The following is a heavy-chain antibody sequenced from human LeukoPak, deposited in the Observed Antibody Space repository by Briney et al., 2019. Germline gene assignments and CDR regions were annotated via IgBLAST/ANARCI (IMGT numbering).Heavy chain of an antibody. CDR1: GVSISSYH. CDR3: GRLADCNIPTCWGYWFDT. J-gene: IGHJ5*02. Sequence: PSETLTLTCRASGVSISSYHRRWVRQPPGKGLEWIGFVSSSGSTYYSPSPDGRLTMSSDASTNKSPLNQSTGTAADTAVYYCGRLADCNIPTCWGYWFDTWGQGTLVTVSS. V-gene: IGHV4-4*09. CDR2: VSSSGST. D-gene: IGHD2-2*01.